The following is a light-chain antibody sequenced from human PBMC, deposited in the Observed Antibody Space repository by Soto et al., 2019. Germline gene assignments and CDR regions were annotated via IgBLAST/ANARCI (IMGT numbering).Light chain of an antibody. J-gene: IGKJ4*01. CDR3: QHYNTYPLT. V-gene: IGKV1-5*03. CDR1: QSISSW. CDR2: KAS. Sequence: DIQMTQSPSTLSASVGDRVTITCRASQSISSWLAWYQQKPGKAPKLLIYKASSLESGGPSRFSGSGSVTEFTLTISSLQPDDFATYYCQHYNTYPLTFGGGTKVEIK.